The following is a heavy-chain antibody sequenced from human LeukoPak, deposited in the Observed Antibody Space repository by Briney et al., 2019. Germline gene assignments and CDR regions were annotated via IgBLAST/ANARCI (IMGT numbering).Heavy chain of an antibody. CDR1: GFTFSSYG. D-gene: IGHD3-3*01. J-gene: IGHJ4*02. V-gene: IGHV3-30*03. Sequence: GGSLRLSCAASGFTFSSYGMHWVRQAPGKGLEWVAVISYDGSNKYYADSVKGRFTISRDNSKNTLYLQMNSLRAEDTAVYYCAYYDFWSGYSPYWGQGTLVTVSS. CDR3: AYYDFWSGYSPY. CDR2: ISYDGSNK.